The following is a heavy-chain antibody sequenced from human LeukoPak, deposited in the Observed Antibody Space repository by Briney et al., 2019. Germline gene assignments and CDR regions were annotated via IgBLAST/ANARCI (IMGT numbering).Heavy chain of an antibody. CDR1: GFTFSGYS. CDR2: IASNGGNT. Sequence: GGSLRLSCAASGFTFSGYSMTWVRQAPGKGLEWVSLIASNGGNTYYADSVKGRFTISRDNSKNTLYLQMNSLRAEDTAVYYCARLVAAAGFDYWGQGTLVTVSS. J-gene: IGHJ4*02. CDR3: ARLVAAAGFDY. D-gene: IGHD6-13*01. V-gene: IGHV3-23*01.